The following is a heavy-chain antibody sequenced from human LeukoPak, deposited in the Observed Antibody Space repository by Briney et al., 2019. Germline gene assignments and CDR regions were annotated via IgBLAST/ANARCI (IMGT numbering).Heavy chain of an antibody. J-gene: IGHJ4*02. CDR1: GFTFSDYY. CDR3: ARGGYSYARENFDY. V-gene: IGHV3-11*05. D-gene: IGHD5-18*01. Sequence: GGSLRLSCAASGFTFSDYYMSWIRQAPGKGLEWVSYISSSSSYTNYADPVRGRFTISRDNAKNTMYLQMNSLRAEDTAVYYCARGGYSYARENFDYWGQGTLVTVSS. CDR2: ISSSSSYT.